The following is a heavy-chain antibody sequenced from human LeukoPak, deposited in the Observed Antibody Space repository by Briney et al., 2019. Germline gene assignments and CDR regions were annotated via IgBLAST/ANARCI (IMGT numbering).Heavy chain of an antibody. J-gene: IGHJ6*02. V-gene: IGHV4-4*07. CDR3: ARADLGIAAAGNNYGMDV. CDR2: IYTSGST. CDR1: GGSISSYY. Sequence: PSGTLSPTCPVSGGSISSYYWSWIRPPAGKGLEWIGRIYTSGSTNYNPSLKSRVTMSVDTSKNQFSLKLSSVTAADTAVYYCARADLGIAAAGNNYGMDVWGQGTTVTVSS. D-gene: IGHD6-13*01.